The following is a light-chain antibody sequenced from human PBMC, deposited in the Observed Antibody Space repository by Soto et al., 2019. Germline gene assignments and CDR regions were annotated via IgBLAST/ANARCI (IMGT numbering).Light chain of an antibody. CDR3: MSRTSTVTFV. J-gene: IGLJ1*01. CDR2: EVR. CDR1: SSDVGGYNY. V-gene: IGLV2-14*01. Sequence: QSALAQPASVSGSPGQSITISCTGTSSDVGGYNYVSWYQQHPGKVPKLIIYEVRNRPSGVSPRFSGSKSGNMASLTISGLLAEDEADYYCMSRTSTVTFVFGTGTKVTVL.